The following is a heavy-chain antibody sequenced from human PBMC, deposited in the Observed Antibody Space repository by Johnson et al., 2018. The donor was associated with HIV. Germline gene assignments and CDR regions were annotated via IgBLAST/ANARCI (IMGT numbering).Heavy chain of an antibody. D-gene: IGHD6-6*01. V-gene: IGHV3-30*04. CDR2: ISHDGRNK. CDR1: GFTFSS. J-gene: IGHJ3*02. CDR3: AKGIAARPPGDAFDI. Sequence: QMLLVESGGGVVQPGRSLRLSCAASGFTFSSMHWDRQAPGKGLEWVAVISHDGRNKYYAASVKGRCTISRDNSKNTLYLQMNSLRAEDTALYYCAKGIAARPPGDAFDIWGQGTMVTVSS.